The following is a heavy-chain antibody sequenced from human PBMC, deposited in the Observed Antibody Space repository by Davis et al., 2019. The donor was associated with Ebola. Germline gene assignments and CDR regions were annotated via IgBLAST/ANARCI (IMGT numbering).Heavy chain of an antibody. CDR1: GGSISSDHW. J-gene: IGHJ6*02. CDR2: IDHGGTT. V-gene: IGHV4-4*02. Sequence: PSETLSLTFAVSGGSISSDHWWTWVRQPPGKGLQWIGEIDHGGTTNYDPSLKSRVTISLDKSKNQFSLKLTSVTAADTAVSYCGRGPYGLDVWGQGTTVTVSS. CDR3: GRGPYGLDV.